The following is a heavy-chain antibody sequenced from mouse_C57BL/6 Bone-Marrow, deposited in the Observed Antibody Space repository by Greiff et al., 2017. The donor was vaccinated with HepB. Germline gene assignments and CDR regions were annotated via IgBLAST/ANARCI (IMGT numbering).Heavy chain of an antibody. CDR1: GYTFPTYW. CDR2: IYPGGGYT. D-gene: IGHD5-5*01. J-gene: IGHJ4*01. CDR3: AREGWDYLRYAMDD. Sequence: VHLVESGAELVRPGPSVKMSCQASGYTFPTYWIGWAKQRPGHGLEWIGDIYPGGGYTNYNEKFKGKATLTADKSSSTAYMQFSSLTSEASALYDSAREGWDYLRYAMDDWGQGTSVTVSS. V-gene: IGHV1-63*01.